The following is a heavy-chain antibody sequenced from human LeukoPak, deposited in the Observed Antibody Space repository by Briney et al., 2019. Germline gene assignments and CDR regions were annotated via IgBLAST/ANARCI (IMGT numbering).Heavy chain of an antibody. CDR3: ATLGSHFDY. J-gene: IGHJ4*02. Sequence: QPGRSLRLSCAASGFTFSSYAMHWVRQAPGKGLEWVAVISYDGSNKYYADSVKGRFTISRGNSKNTLYLQMNSLRAEDTAVYYCATLGSHFDYWGQGTLVTVSS. CDR2: ISYDGSNK. CDR1: GFTFSSYA. D-gene: IGHD3-10*01. V-gene: IGHV3-30*04.